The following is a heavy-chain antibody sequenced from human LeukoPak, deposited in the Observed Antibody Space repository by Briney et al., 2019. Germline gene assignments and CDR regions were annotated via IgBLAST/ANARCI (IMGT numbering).Heavy chain of an antibody. CDR3: AGNSGDDAFDL. Sequence: GGSLRLSCAASGFTVSSNYMSWVRQAPGKGLDWVSVIYSGGRTYYADSAKGRFTISRDNSKNTLYLQMNSLRAEDTAVYYCAGNSGDDAFDLWGQGTMVTVSS. CDR1: GFTVSSNY. V-gene: IGHV3-53*01. CDR2: IYSGGRT. D-gene: IGHD1-1*01. J-gene: IGHJ3*01.